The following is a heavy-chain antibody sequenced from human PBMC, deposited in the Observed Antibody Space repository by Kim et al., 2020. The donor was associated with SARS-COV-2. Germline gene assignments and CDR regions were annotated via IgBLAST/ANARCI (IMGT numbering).Heavy chain of an antibody. D-gene: IGHD2-15*01. CDR2: ISYDGSHI. CDR1: GFSFSSHA. Sequence: GGSLRLSCAASGFSFSSHALHWVRQAPGKGLEWVAHISYDGSHIAYPDSMKGRFTISRDDTKSTLYLQMNSLRPEDTAVYFCVAEICGRSFDHWGQGALV. CDR3: VAEICGRSFDH. V-gene: IGHV3-30*04. J-gene: IGHJ4*02.